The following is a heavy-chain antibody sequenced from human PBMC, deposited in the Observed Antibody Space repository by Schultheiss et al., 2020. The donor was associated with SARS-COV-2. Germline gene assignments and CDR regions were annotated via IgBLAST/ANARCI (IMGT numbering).Heavy chain of an antibody. V-gene: IGHV1-24*01. CDR3: ARAPAVAGIYYYGMDV. Sequence: ASVKVSCKASGYTFTGYYMHWVRQAPGQGLEWMGGFDPEDGETIYAQKFQGRVTMTEDTSTDTAYMELSSLRSEDTAVYYCARAPAVAGIYYYGMDVWGQGTTVTVSS. D-gene: IGHD6-19*01. J-gene: IGHJ6*02. CDR1: GYTFTGYY. CDR2: FDPEDGET.